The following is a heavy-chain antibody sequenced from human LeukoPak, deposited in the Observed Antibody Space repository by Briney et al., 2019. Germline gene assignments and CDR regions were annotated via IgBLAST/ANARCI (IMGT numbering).Heavy chain of an antibody. Sequence: GGSLRLSCAASGFTFSSYNMNWVRQAPGKGLEWVSSISSSTSYIYYADSVKGRFTISRDNAKNSLYLQMNSLRAEDTAVYYCARPYTFYYMDVWGKGTTVTISS. CDR1: GFTFSSYN. CDR3: ARPYTFYYMDV. D-gene: IGHD3-16*01. CDR2: ISSSTSYI. V-gene: IGHV3-21*01. J-gene: IGHJ6*03.